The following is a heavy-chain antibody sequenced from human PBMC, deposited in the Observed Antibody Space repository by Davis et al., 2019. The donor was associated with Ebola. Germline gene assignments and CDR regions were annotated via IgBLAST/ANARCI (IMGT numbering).Heavy chain of an antibody. CDR3: AKDRFKAHYFYMDV. D-gene: IGHD3-3*01. CDR1: GLGISSYA. Sequence: PGGSLRLSCAASGLGISSYAMTWVRQAPGKGLQWVSLITGDGGTTNYADSVKGRLTISRDNSKNTLHLQMNSLRVDDTAVYYCAKDRFKAHYFYMDVWGKGTAVTVSS. J-gene: IGHJ6*03. CDR2: ITGDGGTT. V-gene: IGHV3-23*01.